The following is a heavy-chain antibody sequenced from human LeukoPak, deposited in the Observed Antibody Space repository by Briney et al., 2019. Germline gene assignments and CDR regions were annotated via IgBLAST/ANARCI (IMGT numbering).Heavy chain of an antibody. CDR2: ISWNSGSI. CDR1: GFTFDDYA. Sequence: GGSLRLSCAASGFTFDDYAMHWVRQAPGKGLEWVSGISWNSGSIGYADSVKGRFTISRDNAKNSLYLQMNSLRAEDMALYYCARGIDSGYDYFDYWGRGTLVTVSS. V-gene: IGHV3-9*03. J-gene: IGHJ4*02. CDR3: ARGIDSGYDYFDY. D-gene: IGHD5-12*01.